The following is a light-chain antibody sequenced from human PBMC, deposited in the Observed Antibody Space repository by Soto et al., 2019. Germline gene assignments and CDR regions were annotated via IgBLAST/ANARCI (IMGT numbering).Light chain of an antibody. V-gene: IGKV1-27*01. CDR2: AAS. CDR1: QSISNY. CDR3: QKYNIAPWT. J-gene: IGKJ1*01. Sequence: DIQMTQSPSSLSASVGDRVTITCRASQSISNYLAWYQQKPGKVPKLLIYAASTLQSGVPSRFCGSGSGTDFTLTISSLQPEDVATYYCQKYNIAPWTFGQGTKVEIK.